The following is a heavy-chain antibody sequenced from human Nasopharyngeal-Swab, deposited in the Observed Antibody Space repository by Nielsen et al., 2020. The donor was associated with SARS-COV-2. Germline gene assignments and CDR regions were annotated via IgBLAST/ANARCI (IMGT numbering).Heavy chain of an antibody. CDR3: ARVVRTRYGSGSYGGFDP. CDR2: MNPNSGNT. Sequence: VKVSCKASGYTFTSYDINWVRQATGQGREWMGWMNPNSGNTGYAQKFQGRVTMTRNTSISTAYMELSSLRSEDTAVYYCARVVRTRYGSGSYGGFDPWGQGTLVTVSS. D-gene: IGHD3-10*01. V-gene: IGHV1-8*01. J-gene: IGHJ5*02. CDR1: GYTFTSYD.